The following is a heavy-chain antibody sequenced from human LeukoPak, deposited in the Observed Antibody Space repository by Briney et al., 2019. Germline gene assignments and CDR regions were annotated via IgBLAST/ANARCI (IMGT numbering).Heavy chain of an antibody. Sequence: PGGSLRLSCAASGFTFSTYWMHWVRQAPGKGLMWVSRINSDGSSTSYADSVKGRFTISRDNSKNTLYLQMSSPRAEDTAVYYCAKSGGYSGYDYSYHYYMDVWGKGTTVTISS. CDR1: GFTFSTYW. V-gene: IGHV3-74*01. CDR2: INSDGSST. D-gene: IGHD5-12*01. J-gene: IGHJ6*03. CDR3: AKSGGYSGYDYSYHYYMDV.